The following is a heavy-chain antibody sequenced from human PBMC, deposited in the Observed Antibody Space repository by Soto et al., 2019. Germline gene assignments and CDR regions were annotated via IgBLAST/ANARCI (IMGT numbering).Heavy chain of an antibody. D-gene: IGHD6-13*01. J-gene: IGHJ6*02. Sequence: ASVKVSCKASGYTFTGYYMHWVRQAPGQGLEWMGWINPNSGGTNYAQKFQGRVTMTRDTSISTAYMELSRLRSDDTAVYYCARELAAAGYYYGMDVWGQGTTVTVSS. CDR3: ARELAAAGYYYGMDV. CDR2: INPNSGGT. V-gene: IGHV1-2*02. CDR1: GYTFTGYY.